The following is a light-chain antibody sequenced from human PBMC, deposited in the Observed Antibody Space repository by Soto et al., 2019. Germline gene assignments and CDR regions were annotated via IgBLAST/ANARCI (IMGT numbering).Light chain of an antibody. CDR1: QSISGW. Sequence: IQMTQSPSTLSASVGDRVTITCRASQSISGWVAWYQQKPGKAPKLLIYDSSSLESGVPSRFSGSGSGIEFTLTISSLQHDYFATYYCQHYNSYVGGWTKVEIK. V-gene: IGKV1-5*01. J-gene: IGKJ4*01. CDR2: DSS. CDR3: QHYNSY.